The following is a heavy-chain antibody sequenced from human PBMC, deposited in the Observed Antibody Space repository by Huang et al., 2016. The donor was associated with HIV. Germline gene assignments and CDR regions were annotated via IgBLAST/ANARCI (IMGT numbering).Heavy chain of an antibody. CDR2: IYSSGST. J-gene: IGHJ5*02. D-gene: IGHD1-26*01. V-gene: IGHV4-4*07. CDR3: ARGTVGATNCFDP. CDR1: GGSISSFF. Sequence: QVQLQESGPGLVKPSETLSLTCTVSGGSISSFFWCWIRQPAGKRLEWIGRIYSSGSTIYNPSLESRVTMSVDTSKNQFSLKLSSVTAADTAVYYCARGTVGATNCFDPWGQGTLVIVSA.